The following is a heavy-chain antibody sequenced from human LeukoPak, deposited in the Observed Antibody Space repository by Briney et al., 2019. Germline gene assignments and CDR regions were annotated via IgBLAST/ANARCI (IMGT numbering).Heavy chain of an antibody. J-gene: IGHJ4*02. CDR3: ARHTVKSNVLLWAFDY. D-gene: IGHD3-10*01. V-gene: IGHV4-39*01. CDR1: GASISSSSYY. Sequence: PSETLSLTCTVSGASISSSSYYWGWIRQSPGKGLEWIGSIYYSGSTFYTPSLKSRLTISVDTSKNQFSLKLNSVTAADTAVYYCARHTVKSNVLLWAFDYWDQGTLVTVSS. CDR2: IYYSGST.